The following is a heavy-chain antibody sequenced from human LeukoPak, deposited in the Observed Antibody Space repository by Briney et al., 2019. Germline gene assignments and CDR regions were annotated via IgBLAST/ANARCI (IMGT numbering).Heavy chain of an antibody. CDR2: ISGNSGGT. V-gene: IGHV1-2*02. Sequence: ASVKVSCKASGHPFTGSYIHWVRQAPGQGLEWMGWISGNSGGTKYAQKFQGRVTMTRDTSISTAYMELSRLRSDDTAVYYCARTLLDYGDLYPDYWGQGTLVTVSS. J-gene: IGHJ4*02. CDR1: GHPFTGSY. CDR3: ARTLLDYGDLYPDY. D-gene: IGHD4-17*01.